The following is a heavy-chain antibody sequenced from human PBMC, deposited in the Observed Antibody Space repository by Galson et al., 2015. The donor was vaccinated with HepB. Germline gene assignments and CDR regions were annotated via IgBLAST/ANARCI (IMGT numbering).Heavy chain of an antibody. J-gene: IGHJ3*02. D-gene: IGHD3-16*01. V-gene: IGHV5-51*03. CDR3: AKSAHMITFGPDAFDI. CDR1: GYSFTSYW. CDR2: IYPGDSDT. Sequence: QSGAEVKKPGESLKISCKGSGYSFTSYWIGWVRQMPGKGLEWMGIIYPGDSDTRYSPSFQGQVTISADKSISTAYLQWSSLKASDTAMYYCAKSAHMITFGPDAFDIWGQGTMVTVSS.